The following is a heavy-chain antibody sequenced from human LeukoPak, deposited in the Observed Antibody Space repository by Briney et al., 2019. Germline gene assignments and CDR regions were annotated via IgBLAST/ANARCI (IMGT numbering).Heavy chain of an antibody. J-gene: IGHJ4*02. V-gene: IGHV1-69*04. CDR3: AIFGGTTSYYFDY. CDR2: IIPILGIA. CDR1: GGTFSSYA. Sequence: SVEVSCKASGGTFSSYAISWVRQAPGQGLEWMGRIIPILGIANYAQKFQGRVTITADKSTSTAYMELSSLRSEDTAVYYCAIFGGTTSYYFDYWGQGTLVTVSS. D-gene: IGHD1-1*01.